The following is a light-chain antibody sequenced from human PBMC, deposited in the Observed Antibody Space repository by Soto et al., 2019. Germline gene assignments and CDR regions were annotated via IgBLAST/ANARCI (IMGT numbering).Light chain of an antibody. Sequence: QSALTQPRAVSGSPGQSVTISCTGTSSDVGGYNYVSWYPQHPGKAPKLMIYDVSKRPSGVPDRFSGSKSGNTASLTISGLQAEDEADYYRCSYAGSNTPVFGGGTQLTVL. V-gene: IGLV2-11*02. CDR3: CSYAGSNTPV. CDR1: SSDVGGYNY. J-gene: IGLJ3*02. CDR2: DVS.